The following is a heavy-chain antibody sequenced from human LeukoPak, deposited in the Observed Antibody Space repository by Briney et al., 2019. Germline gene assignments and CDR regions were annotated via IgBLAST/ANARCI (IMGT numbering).Heavy chain of an antibody. CDR1: GGSFSGYY. CDR2: INHSGST. V-gene: IGHV4-34*01. J-gene: IGHJ4*02. Sequence: SETLSLTCAVYGGSFSGYYWTWIRQPPGKGLEWIGEINHSGSTNYNPSLKSRVTISVDTSKNQFSLKLSSVTAADTAVYYCATKRHSGSGSYYNNWGQGTLVTVSS. CDR3: ATKRHSGSGSYYNN. D-gene: IGHD3-10*01.